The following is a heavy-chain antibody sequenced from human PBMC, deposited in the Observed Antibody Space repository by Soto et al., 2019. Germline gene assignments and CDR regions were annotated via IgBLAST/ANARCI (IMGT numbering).Heavy chain of an antibody. D-gene: IGHD5-12*01. V-gene: IGHV4-59*13. CDR3: ARGGYSGTDALDF. CDR1: GVSISRSS. J-gene: IGHJ4*02. CDR2: VHYTGRP. Sequence: SETLSLTXTVSGVSISRSSWSWIRQPPGKELEWIGYVHYTGRPTYSPSLRSRVTISVDTSKNQLFLKLNSATTADTAVYFCARGGYSGTDALDFWGQGIQVTVPQ.